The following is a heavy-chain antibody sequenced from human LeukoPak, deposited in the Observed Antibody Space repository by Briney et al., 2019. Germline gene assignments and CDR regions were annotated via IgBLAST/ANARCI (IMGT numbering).Heavy chain of an antibody. Sequence: SETLSLTCTASGDSINIYYWSWIRQPAGKGLEWIGRIFTSGNTNYNPSLKSRLTLSVDKSKNQFSLKLNSVTAADTAMYYCATSTATSQNSYHYIDVWGKGTTVTVSS. V-gene: IGHV4-4*07. D-gene: IGHD4-17*01. CDR3: ATSTATSQNSYHYIDV. CDR2: IFTSGNT. CDR1: GDSINIYY. J-gene: IGHJ6*03.